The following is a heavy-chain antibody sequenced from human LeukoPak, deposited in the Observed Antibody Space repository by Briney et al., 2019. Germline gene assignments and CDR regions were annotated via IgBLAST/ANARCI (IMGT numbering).Heavy chain of an antibody. CDR3: AHRTDY. CDR1: GFSLSSSGVS. V-gene: IGHV2-5*02. Sequence: SGPTLVKPXETLTLTCTFSGFSLSSSGVSVGWIRQPPGKALEWLALIYWDDDKRYSPSLKNRLTITKDTSKNQVVLIMTNMDPVDTATYYCAHRTDYWSQGTLVTVSP. CDR2: IYWDDDK. J-gene: IGHJ4*02.